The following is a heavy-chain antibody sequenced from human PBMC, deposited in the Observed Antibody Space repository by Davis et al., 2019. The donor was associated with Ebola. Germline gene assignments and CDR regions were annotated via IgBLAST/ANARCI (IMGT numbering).Heavy chain of an antibody. CDR2: IDPSDSYT. CDR3: ARRSHSSSWYYYYYMDV. Sequence: GESLKISCKGSGYTFTSYWISWVRQMPGKGLEWMGRIDPSDSYTNYSPSFQGHVTISADKSISTAYLQWSSLKASDTAMYYCARRSHSSSWYYYYYMDVWGKGTTVTVSS. J-gene: IGHJ6*03. CDR1: GYTFTSYW. D-gene: IGHD6-13*01. V-gene: IGHV5-10-1*01.